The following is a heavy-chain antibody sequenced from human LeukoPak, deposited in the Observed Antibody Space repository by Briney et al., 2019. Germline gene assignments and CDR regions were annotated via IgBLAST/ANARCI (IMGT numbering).Heavy chain of an antibody. D-gene: IGHD6-19*01. V-gene: IGHV3-7*01. CDR2: IKQDGSEK. CDR1: GFTFSSYW. J-gene: IGHJ4*02. CDR3: AKSLVADTGYFDY. Sequence: GGSLRLSCAASGFTFSSYWMSWVRQAPGKGLEWVANIKQDGSEKYYVDSVKGRFTISRDNAKNSLYLQMNSLRAEDTAVYYCAKSLVADTGYFDYWGQGTLVTVSS.